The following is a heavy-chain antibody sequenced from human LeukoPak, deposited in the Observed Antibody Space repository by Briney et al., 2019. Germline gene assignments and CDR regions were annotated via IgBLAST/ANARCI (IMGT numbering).Heavy chain of an antibody. Sequence: GGSLRLSCAASGFTFSNYWMHWVRQAPGKGLVWVSRINSDESSTSYADSVKGRFTISRDNAKNTLYLQMNSLRAEDTAVYYCARDYCGGDCYYYYYYGMDVWGQGTTVTVSS. V-gene: IGHV3-74*01. J-gene: IGHJ6*02. CDR2: INSDESST. CDR3: ARDYCGGDCYYYYYYGMDV. D-gene: IGHD2-21*02. CDR1: GFTFSNYW.